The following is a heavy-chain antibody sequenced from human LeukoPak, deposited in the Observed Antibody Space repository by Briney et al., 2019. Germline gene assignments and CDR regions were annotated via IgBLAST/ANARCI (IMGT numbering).Heavy chain of an antibody. D-gene: IGHD3-10*01. CDR1: GYSISTGYY. V-gene: IGHV4-38-2*02. Sequence: SETLSLTCTVSGYSISTGYYWDWIRQPPGKGLEWIGTFYHGGSTYYNPSLKSRVTISVDTSKNQFSLKLSSVTAADTAVYYCARQDGSGRPYYYYYYMDVWGKGTTVTISS. J-gene: IGHJ6*03. CDR3: ARQDGSGRPYYYYYYMDV. CDR2: FYHGGST.